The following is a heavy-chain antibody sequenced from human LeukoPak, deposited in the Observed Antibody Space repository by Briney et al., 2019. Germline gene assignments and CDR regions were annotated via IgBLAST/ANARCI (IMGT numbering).Heavy chain of an antibody. CDR3: ARHAGVTMIVVVTYFDY. CDR1: GGSISSSSYY. D-gene: IGHD3-22*01. CDR2: IYYSGST. Sequence: SDTLSLTCTVSGGSISSSSYYWGWIRQPPGKGLEWIGRIYYSGSTYYNPSLKSRVTISVDTSKNQFSLKLSCVTAADTAVYYCARHAGVTMIVVVTYFDYWGQGTLVTVSS. V-gene: IGHV4-39*01. J-gene: IGHJ4*02.